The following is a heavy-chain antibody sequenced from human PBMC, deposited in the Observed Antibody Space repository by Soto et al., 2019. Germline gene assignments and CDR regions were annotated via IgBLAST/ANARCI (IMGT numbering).Heavy chain of an antibody. Sequence: QPGGSLRLSCAASGFTFSSYGMHWVRQAPGKGLEWVAVIWYDGSNKYYADSVKGRFTISRDNSKNTLYLQMNSLRAEDTAVYYCARDRVVVVPAAGGYYYYGMDAWGQGTTVTVSS. CDR3: ARDRVVVVPAAGGYYYYGMDA. J-gene: IGHJ6*02. CDR2: IWYDGSNK. CDR1: GFTFSSYG. D-gene: IGHD2-2*01. V-gene: IGHV3-33*01.